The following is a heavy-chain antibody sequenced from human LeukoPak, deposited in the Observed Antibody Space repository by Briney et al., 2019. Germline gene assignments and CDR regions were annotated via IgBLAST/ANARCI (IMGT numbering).Heavy chain of an antibody. CDR3: ARGGYFDSNGYYYFYYFDS. J-gene: IGHJ4*02. CDR2: IIPFFGTS. V-gene: IGHV1-69*13. D-gene: IGHD3-22*01. CDR1: GGTFSRHA. Sequence: SVKVSCKASGGTFSRHAFTWVRQAPGQGLEWMGGIIPFFGTSNYAQKFQGRVTITADESTSTAYMDLSSLRSEDTAVYYCARGGYFDSNGYYYFYYFDSWGQGTLVTVSS.